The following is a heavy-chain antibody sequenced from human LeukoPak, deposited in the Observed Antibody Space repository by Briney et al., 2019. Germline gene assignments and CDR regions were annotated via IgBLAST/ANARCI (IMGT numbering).Heavy chain of an antibody. CDR1: GFTFSIYD. D-gene: IGHD3-16*01. Sequence: GGSLRLSCAASGFTFSIYDMSWVRQAPGKGLEWVSVMSDSGGSTYYADSVKGRFTISRDNYKNTLYLQMNSLRAEDTAVYFCAKGLFYFDYWGQGTLVTVSS. CDR2: MSDSGGST. V-gene: IGHV3-23*01. J-gene: IGHJ4*02. CDR3: AKGLFYFDY.